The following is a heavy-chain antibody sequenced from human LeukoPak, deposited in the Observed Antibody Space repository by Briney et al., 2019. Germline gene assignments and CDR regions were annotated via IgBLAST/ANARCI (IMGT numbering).Heavy chain of an antibody. Sequence: SVKVSCKASGGTFSSYAISWVRQAHGQGLEWMGRIIPIFGTANYAQKFQGRVTITTDESTSTAYMELSSLRSEDTAVYYCARDRYGSGSLFDYWGQGTLVTVSS. V-gene: IGHV1-69*05. J-gene: IGHJ4*02. D-gene: IGHD3-10*01. CDR1: GGTFSSYA. CDR2: IIPIFGTA. CDR3: ARDRYGSGSLFDY.